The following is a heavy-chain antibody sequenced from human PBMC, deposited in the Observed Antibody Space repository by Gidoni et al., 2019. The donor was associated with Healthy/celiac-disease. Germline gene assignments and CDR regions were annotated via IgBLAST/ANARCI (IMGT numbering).Heavy chain of an antibody. V-gene: IGHV1-2*02. CDR3: ARGDLWFGGTLLVGRVYGMDV. CDR1: GYTFTGYY. D-gene: IGHD3-10*01. CDR2: INPNSGGT. J-gene: IGHJ6*02. Sequence: QVQLVQSGGAVKKPGASVKVSCQASGYTFTGYYMHCVRQAPGLGLEWMGWINPNSGGTNYAQKFQGGVSMTRDTSISTAYMELSRLRSDDTAVYDCARGDLWFGGTLLVGRVYGMDVWGQGTTVTVSS.